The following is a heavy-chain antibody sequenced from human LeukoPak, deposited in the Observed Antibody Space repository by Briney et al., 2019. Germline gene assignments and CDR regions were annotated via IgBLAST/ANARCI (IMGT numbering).Heavy chain of an antibody. D-gene: IGHD6-13*01. V-gene: IGHV3-23*01. Sequence: GSLRLSFAASGFTFNVYAMTWVRQAPGGGLDWVSVISGTADDTYYIDSVKGRFTISRDNSKNTLYLQMNSLRAEDTAVYFCANGTLLGWYSSWYPPFDYWGQATLVTDSS. CDR1: GFTFNVYA. CDR3: ANGTLLGWYSSWYPPFDY. J-gene: IGHJ4*02. CDR2: ISGTADDT.